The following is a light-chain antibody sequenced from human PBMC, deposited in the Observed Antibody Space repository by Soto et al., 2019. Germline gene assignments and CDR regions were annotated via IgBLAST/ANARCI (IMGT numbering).Light chain of an antibody. Sequence: QSVLTEPASVSGSPGQSITISCTGTSSDVGGYNYVSWYQQHPGKAPKLMIYEVSSRPSGVSYRFSGSKSGNTASLTISGLQADDEADYYCCSYTSSTTRVFGTGTKLTVL. CDR2: EVS. CDR1: SSDVGGYNY. J-gene: IGLJ1*01. CDR3: CSYTSSTTRV. V-gene: IGLV2-14*01.